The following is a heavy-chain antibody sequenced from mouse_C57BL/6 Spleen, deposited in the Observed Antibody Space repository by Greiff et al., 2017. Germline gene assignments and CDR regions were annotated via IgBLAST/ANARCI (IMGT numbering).Heavy chain of an antibody. CDR3: ARPPWFAY. CDR2: IDPANGNT. Sequence: VQLQQSVAELVRPGASVKLSCTASGFNIKNTYMPWVKQRPEKGLEWIGRIDPANGNTKYAPKFQGKATITADTSSNTAYLQLSSLTSEDTAIYYWARPPWFAYWGQGTLVTVSA. CDR1: GFNIKNTY. V-gene: IGHV14-3*01. J-gene: IGHJ3*01.